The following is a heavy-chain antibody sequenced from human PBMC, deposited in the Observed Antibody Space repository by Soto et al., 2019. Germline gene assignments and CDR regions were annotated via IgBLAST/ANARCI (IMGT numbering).Heavy chain of an antibody. D-gene: IGHD6-13*01. CDR3: ARVHSRSQMD. V-gene: IGHV1-46*01. Sequence: ASVKVSCKTSGYTFTSDYMHWVRQAPGQGLEWMGIINPSGGSTSYAQKFQGRVAMTRDTSTSTVYMELSSLRSEDTAVYYCARVHSRSQMDWGQGTLVTVSS. J-gene: IGHJ4*02. CDR1: GYTFTSDY. CDR2: INPSGGST.